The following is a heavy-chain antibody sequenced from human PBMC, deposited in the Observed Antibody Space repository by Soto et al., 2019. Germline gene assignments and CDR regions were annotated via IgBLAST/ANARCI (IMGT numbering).Heavy chain of an antibody. CDR1: GFSLNTGGMC. D-gene: IGHD1-1*01. J-gene: IGHJ4*02. V-gene: IGHV2-70*01. Sequence: ESGPTLVNPTQTLTLTCTFSGFSLNTGGMCVSWIRQPPGKALEWLALIDWDADKYYSTSLKTRLTISKDTSKNQVVLTMTNTHPVDTATYDCARTRVPYSFHYWGQAALVTASS. CDR2: IDWDADK. CDR3: ARTRVPYSFHY.